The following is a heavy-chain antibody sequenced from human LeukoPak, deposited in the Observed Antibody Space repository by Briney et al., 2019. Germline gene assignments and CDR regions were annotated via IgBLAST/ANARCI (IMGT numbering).Heavy chain of an antibody. J-gene: IGHJ4*02. CDR1: GGSISSSSYY. V-gene: IGHV4-39*07. Sequence: KPSETLSLTCTVSGGSISSSSYYWGWIRQPPGKGLEWIGSIYYSGSTYYNPSLKSRVTISADTSKNQFSLKLNSVTAADTAVYYCAREKQTAGSDYWGQGTLVTVSS. CDR2: IYYSGST. D-gene: IGHD3-10*01. CDR3: AREKQTAGSDY.